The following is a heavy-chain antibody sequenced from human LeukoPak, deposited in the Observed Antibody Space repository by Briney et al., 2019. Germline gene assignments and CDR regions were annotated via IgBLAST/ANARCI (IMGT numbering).Heavy chain of an antibody. V-gene: IGHV4-31*11. CDR1: GGSFSGYY. Sequence: SETLSLTCAVYGGSFSGYYWSWIRQHPGKGLEWIGYIYYSGSTYYNPSLKSRVTISVDTSKNQFSLKLSSVTAADTAVYYCARGSDDAFDIWGQGTMVTVSS. CDR3: ARGSDDAFDI. CDR2: IYYSGST. J-gene: IGHJ3*02.